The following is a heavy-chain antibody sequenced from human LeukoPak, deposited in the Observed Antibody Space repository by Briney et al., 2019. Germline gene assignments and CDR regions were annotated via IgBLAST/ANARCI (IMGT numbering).Heavy chain of an antibody. J-gene: IGHJ4*02. Sequence: GGSLRLSCAASGFTFSSYWMGWVRQAPGKRLEWVANINQDGSEKYYLDSVKGRFTVSRDNAKNSLYLQMNSLRAEDTAVYYCASRDGSYGYWGQGTLVTVSS. CDR3: ASRDGSYGY. CDR1: GFTFSSYW. CDR2: INQDGSEK. D-gene: IGHD1-26*01. V-gene: IGHV3-7*01.